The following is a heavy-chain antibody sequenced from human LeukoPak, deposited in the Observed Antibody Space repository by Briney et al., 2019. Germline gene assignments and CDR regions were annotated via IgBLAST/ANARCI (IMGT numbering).Heavy chain of an antibody. CDR3: VRDNGGTSPFDY. V-gene: IGHV3-23*01. Sequence: PGGSLRLSCAASGFTFSTYAMSWVRQAPGKGLEWVSAISGSGGSTYYADSVKGRFTISRDNSKNTLYLQMNSLRAEDTAVYYCVRDNGGTSPFDYWGEGTLVTVSS. CDR2: ISGSGGST. CDR1: GFTFSTYA. J-gene: IGHJ4*02. D-gene: IGHD4-23*01.